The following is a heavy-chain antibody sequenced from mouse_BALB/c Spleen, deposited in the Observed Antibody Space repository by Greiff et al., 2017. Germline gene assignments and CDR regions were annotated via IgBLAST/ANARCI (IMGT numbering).Heavy chain of an antibody. CDR2: ISSGGSYN. Sequence: EVQVVESGGDLVKPGGSLKLSCAASGFTFSSHGMSWVRQTPDKRLEWVATISSGGSYNYSPDSVKGRFTISRDNAKNTLYLQMSSLKSYDTAMYYCARRRDYYAMDYWGQGTSVTVSS. V-gene: IGHV5-6*01. CDR1: GFTFSSHG. J-gene: IGHJ4*01. CDR3: ARRRDYYAMDY.